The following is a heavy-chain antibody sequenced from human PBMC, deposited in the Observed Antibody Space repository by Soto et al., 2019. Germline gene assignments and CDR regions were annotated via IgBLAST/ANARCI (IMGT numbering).Heavy chain of an antibody. J-gene: IGHJ6*02. CDR3: ARGHYYYGMDV. CDR1: NGSVSSGTYS. CDR2: IYYSGTT. Sequence: LSLTCTVSNGSVSSGTYSGSWVRQPPGKCLGWIGYIYYSGTTYYTTSLKSRLTMSMDRANDHFSLNLTSVTAADTAVYSCARGHYYYGMDVWGQGITVTVSS. V-gene: IGHV4-30-2*01.